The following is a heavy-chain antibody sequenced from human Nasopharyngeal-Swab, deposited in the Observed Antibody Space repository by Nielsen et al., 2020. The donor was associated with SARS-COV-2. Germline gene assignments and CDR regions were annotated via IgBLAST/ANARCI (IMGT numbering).Heavy chain of an antibody. J-gene: IGHJ3*02. CDR1: GGSISSSSYY. D-gene: IGHD2-2*01. Sequence: GSLRLSCTVSGGSISSSSYYWVWIRQPPGKGLEWIGSIYYSGSTYYNPSLKSRVTISVDTSKNHFSLKLSSVTAADTAVYYCASLEYCSSTSCYRAYAFDIWGQGTMVTVSS. V-gene: IGHV4-39*01. CDR3: ASLEYCSSTSCYRAYAFDI. CDR2: IYYSGST.